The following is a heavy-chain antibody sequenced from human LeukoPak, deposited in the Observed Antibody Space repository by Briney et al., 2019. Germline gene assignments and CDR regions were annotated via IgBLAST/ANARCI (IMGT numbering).Heavy chain of an antibody. CDR3: ARDNGGWSASRAFDI. J-gene: IGHJ3*02. Sequence: SETLSLTCIVSGGSISDYYWNWIRQPPGKGLEWIGYIHNSGSTNYNPSLKSRVTTSIDTPKNQFSLNLSSVTAADTAVYYCARDNGGWSASRAFDIWGQGTMVTVSS. CDR1: GGSISDYY. CDR2: IHNSGST. D-gene: IGHD6-19*01. V-gene: IGHV4-59*01.